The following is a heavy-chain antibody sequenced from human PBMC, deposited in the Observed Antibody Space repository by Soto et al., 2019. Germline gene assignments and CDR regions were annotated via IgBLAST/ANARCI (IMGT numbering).Heavy chain of an antibody. Sequence: GGSLRLSCAASGFTFSSYWMSWVRQAPGKGLEWVANIKQDGSEKYYVDSVKGRFTISRDNAKNSLYLQMNSLRAEDTAVYYCAREGVWGLRYFDRSYDGMDVWGQGTTVTVSS. V-gene: IGHV3-7*03. CDR3: AREGVWGLRYFDRSYDGMDV. J-gene: IGHJ6*02. CDR1: GFTFSSYW. CDR2: IKQDGSEK. D-gene: IGHD3-9*01.